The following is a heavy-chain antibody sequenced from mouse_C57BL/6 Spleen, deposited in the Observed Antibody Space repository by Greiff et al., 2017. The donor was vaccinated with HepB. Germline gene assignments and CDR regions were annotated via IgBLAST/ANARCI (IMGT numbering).Heavy chain of an antibody. CDR1: GYTFTSYW. J-gene: IGHJ1*03. Sequence: QVQLKQPGAELVKPGASVKMSCKASGYTFTSYWITWVKQRPGQGLEWIGDIYPGSGSTNYNEKFKSKATLTVDTSSSTAYMQLSSLTSEDSAVYYCARWGNSNHWYFDVWGTGTTVTVSS. V-gene: IGHV1-55*01. CDR2: IYPGSGST. D-gene: IGHD2-5*01. CDR3: ARWGNSNHWYFDV.